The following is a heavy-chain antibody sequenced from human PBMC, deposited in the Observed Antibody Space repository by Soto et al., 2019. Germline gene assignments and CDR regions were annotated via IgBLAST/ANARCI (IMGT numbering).Heavy chain of an antibody. CDR1: GGSFSGYY. V-gene: IGHV4-34*01. Sequence: SETLSLTCAVYGGSFSGYYWSWIRQPPGKGLEWIGEINHSGSTNYNPSLKSRVTISVDTSKNQFSLKLSSVTAADTAVYYCARLTGSSGWWGRGTFDYWGQGTLVTVSS. CDR2: INHSGST. J-gene: IGHJ4*02. D-gene: IGHD6-19*01. CDR3: ARLTGSSGWWGRGTFDY.